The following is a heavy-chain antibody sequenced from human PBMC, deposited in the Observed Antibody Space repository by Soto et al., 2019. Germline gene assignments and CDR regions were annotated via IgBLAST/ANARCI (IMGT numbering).Heavy chain of an antibody. CDR3: ARDYCDSSGYPPRNYFDY. D-gene: IGHD3-22*01. CDR2: ITPIFGTA. Sequence: VKVSCKASGGTFSSYAISWVRQAPGQGLEWMGGITPIFGTANYAQKFQGRVTITADESTSTAYMELSSLRSEDTAVYYCARDYCDSSGYPPRNYFDYWGQGTLVTAPQ. CDR1: GGTFSSYA. J-gene: IGHJ4*02. V-gene: IGHV1-69*13.